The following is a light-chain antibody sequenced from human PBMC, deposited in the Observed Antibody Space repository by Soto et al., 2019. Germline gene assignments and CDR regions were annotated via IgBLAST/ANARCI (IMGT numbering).Light chain of an antibody. Sequence: DIQLTQSPSFLSASVGDRVTITCRASQGISSDLAWYQQNPGKAPKLLIYAASTLQNGVPSTFSGSGSGTEFTLTISSMQPEDFGTYYCQQFKSDPITFGKGTRLEIK. CDR2: AAS. CDR3: QQFKSDPIT. J-gene: IGKJ5*01. V-gene: IGKV1-9*01. CDR1: QGISSD.